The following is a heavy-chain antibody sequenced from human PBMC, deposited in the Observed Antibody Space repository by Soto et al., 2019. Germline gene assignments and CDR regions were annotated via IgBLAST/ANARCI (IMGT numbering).Heavy chain of an antibody. CDR3: ARDRRNTPLDY. D-gene: IGHD2-2*02. CDR2: IWYDGSNK. CDR1: GFTFSSYG. J-gene: IGHJ4*02. Sequence: GGSLRLSCAASGFTFSSYGMHWVRQAPGKGLEWVAVIWYDGSNKYYADSVKGRFTISRDNSKNTLYLQMNSLRAEDTAVYYYARDRRNTPLDYWGQGTLVTVSS. V-gene: IGHV3-33*01.